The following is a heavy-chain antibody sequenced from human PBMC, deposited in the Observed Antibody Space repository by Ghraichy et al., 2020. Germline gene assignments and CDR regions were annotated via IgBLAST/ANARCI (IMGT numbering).Heavy chain of an antibody. CDR1: GFTFSSYA. CDR2: ISYDGSNK. CDR3: ARDRGRNLIVVVPAAFYYMDG. Sequence: GGSLRLSCAASGFTFSSYAMHWVRQAPGKGLEWVAVISYDGSNKYYADSVKGRFTISRDNSKNTLYLQMNSLRAEDTAVYYCARDRGRNLIVVVPAAFYYMDGWGKGTTVTVSS. J-gene: IGHJ6*03. V-gene: IGHV3-30-3*01. D-gene: IGHD2-2*01.